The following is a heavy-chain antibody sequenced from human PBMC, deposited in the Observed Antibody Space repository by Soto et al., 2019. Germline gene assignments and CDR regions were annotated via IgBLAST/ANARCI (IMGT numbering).Heavy chain of an antibody. Sequence: QVQLVQSGAEVKKPGASVKVSCKASGFTFASNDINWVRQAPGQGLQWMGWMNANVDATDSPQEFKGRVSMTWNASISTAYLELHNLTSDDTAVYYCAREVVVGGSLWVDPWGQGSLVTVSS. CDR3: AREVVVGGSLWVDP. CDR1: GFTFASND. CDR2: MNANVDAT. D-gene: IGHD2-15*01. J-gene: IGHJ5*02. V-gene: IGHV1-8*01.